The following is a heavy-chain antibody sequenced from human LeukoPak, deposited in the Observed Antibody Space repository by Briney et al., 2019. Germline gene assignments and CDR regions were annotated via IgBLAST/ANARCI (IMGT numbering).Heavy chain of an antibody. CDR1: GGTFSSYA. CDR2: IIPTLGIA. CDR3: ARTTTVTTPFDY. Sequence: SVKVSCKASGGTFSSYAISWVRQAPGQGLEWMGRIIPTLGIANYAQKFQGRVTITADKSTSTAYMELSSLRSEDTAVYYCARTTTVTTPFDYWGQGTLVTVSS. D-gene: IGHD4-17*01. J-gene: IGHJ4*02. V-gene: IGHV1-69*04.